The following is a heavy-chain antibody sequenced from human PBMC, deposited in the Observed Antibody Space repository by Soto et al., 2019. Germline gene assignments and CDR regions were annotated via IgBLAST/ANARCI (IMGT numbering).Heavy chain of an antibody. CDR2: INHTGGT. CDR3: ATRITVFGLLLPPFDP. CDR1: GGYVNGYY. Sequence: SETLCFNCVFHGGYVNGYYWSWISQRHGKGLEWIGEINHTGGTHYNPSLKSRVTMSVDTSKNQFSLRLSSVTAADTAIYYCATRITVFGLLLPPFDPWGQGTQFTVSS. D-gene: IGHD3-3*01. J-gene: IGHJ5*02. V-gene: IGHV4-34*01.